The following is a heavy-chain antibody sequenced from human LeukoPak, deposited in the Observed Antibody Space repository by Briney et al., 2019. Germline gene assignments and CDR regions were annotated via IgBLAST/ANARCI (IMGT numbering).Heavy chain of an antibody. J-gene: IGHJ4*02. D-gene: IGHD3-10*01. CDR2: ISSSSSSTI. V-gene: IGHV3-48*01. CDR1: GFTFSSYS. CDR3: ARVDYYYGSGSYFHLFDY. Sequence: RGSLRLSCAASGFTFSSYSMNWVRQAPGKGLEWVSYISSSSSSTIYYADSVKGRFTISRDNAKNSLYLQMNSLRAEDTAVYYCARVDYYYGSGSYFHLFDYWGQGTLVTVSS.